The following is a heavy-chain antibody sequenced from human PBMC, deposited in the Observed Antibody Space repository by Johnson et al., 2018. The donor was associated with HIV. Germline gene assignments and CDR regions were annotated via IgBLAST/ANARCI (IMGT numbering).Heavy chain of an antibody. Sequence: VQLVESGGGVVRPGGSLRLSCAASGFTLDDYDMSWVRQTPGKGLEWVSGFYRNGGSAGYAASVKGRFPISRDNAENALYLQMNSLRAEDTALYYCARAIAAAGSSLEDDAWGQGTMVTVSS. CDR3: ARAIAAAGSSLEDDA. J-gene: IGHJ3*01. V-gene: IGHV3-20*04. CDR2: FYRNGGSA. D-gene: IGHD6-13*01. CDR1: GFTLDDYD.